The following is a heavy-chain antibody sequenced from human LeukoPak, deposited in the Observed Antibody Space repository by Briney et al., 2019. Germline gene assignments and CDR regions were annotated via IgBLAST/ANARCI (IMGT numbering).Heavy chain of an antibody. Sequence: SETLSLTCTVSGGSISSYYWSWIRQSPGKGLEWIGYIFYSGSTNYNPSLKSRVTISVDTSKNQFSLKLSSVTAADTAVYYCARGDLVLRFLEWSRSFDYWGQGTLVTVSS. CDR2: IFYSGST. D-gene: IGHD3-3*01. V-gene: IGHV4-59*12. CDR3: ARGDLVLRFLEWSRSFDY. J-gene: IGHJ4*02. CDR1: GGSISSYY.